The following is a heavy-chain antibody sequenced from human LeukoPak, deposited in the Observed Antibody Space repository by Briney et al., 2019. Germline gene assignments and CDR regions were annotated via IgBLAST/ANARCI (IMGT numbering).Heavy chain of an antibody. D-gene: IGHD3-10*01. J-gene: IGHJ5*02. Sequence: SETLSLTCTVSGGSISSYYWSWIRQPAGKGLEWIGRIYTSGSTNYNPSLKSRVTMSVDTSKNQFSLKLSSVTAADTAVYYCARDGVAGLLWFGELLPQPYNWFDPWGQGTLVTVSS. CDR1: GGSISSYY. CDR2: IYTSGST. CDR3: ARDGVAGLLWFGELLPQPYNWFDP. V-gene: IGHV4-4*07.